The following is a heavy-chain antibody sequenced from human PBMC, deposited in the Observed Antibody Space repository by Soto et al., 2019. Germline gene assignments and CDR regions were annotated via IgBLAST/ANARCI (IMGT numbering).Heavy chain of an antibody. CDR3: AKDRAWGGSAFDI. Sequence: EVQLLESGGGLVQPGGSLKLSCAVSGFSFSNNVIGWVRQTPGRGLEWVTSIGPSGGATTYADSVRGRFTISRDNSKNTLYLQMNSLRAEDTAVYYCAKDRAWGGSAFDIWGQGTMVTVSS. J-gene: IGHJ3*02. D-gene: IGHD7-27*01. CDR2: IGPSGGAT. CDR1: GFSFSNNV. V-gene: IGHV3-23*01.